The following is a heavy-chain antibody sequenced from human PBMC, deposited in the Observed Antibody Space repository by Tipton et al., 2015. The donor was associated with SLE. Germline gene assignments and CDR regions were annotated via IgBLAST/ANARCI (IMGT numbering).Heavy chain of an antibody. CDR2: IRYDGSNK. CDR3: ARVEMDIVVVVAATPLDY. J-gene: IGHJ4*02. D-gene: IGHD2-15*01. Sequence: SLRLSCAASGFTFSSYAMHWVRQAPGKGLEWVAFIRYDGSNKYYADSVKGRFTISRDNSKNTLYLQMNSLRAEDTAVYYCARVEMDIVVVVAATPLDYWGQGTLVTVSS. V-gene: IGHV3-33*08. CDR1: GFTFSSYA.